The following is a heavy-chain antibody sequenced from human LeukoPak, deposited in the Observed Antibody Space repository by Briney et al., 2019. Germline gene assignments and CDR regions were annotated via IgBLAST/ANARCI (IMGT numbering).Heavy chain of an antibody. V-gene: IGHV4-59*01. D-gene: IGHD3-22*01. CDR3: ARALEGAEYFYDSRGYYLDY. CDR1: SVTISSYY. J-gene: IGHJ4*02. Sequence: PSETLSLTCTASSVTISSYYRSWIRQPPGKGLEWIGYIYYSGSTNYNPSLKSRVTISVGTSKNPFSLKLSSVTAADTAVYYCARALEGAEYFYDSRGYYLDYWGQGTLVTVSS. CDR2: IYYSGST.